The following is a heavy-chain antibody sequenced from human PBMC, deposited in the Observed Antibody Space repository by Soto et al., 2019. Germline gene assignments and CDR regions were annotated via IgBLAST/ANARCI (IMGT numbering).Heavy chain of an antibody. D-gene: IGHD3-10*01. V-gene: IGHV1-3*01. J-gene: IGHJ5*02. CDR3: AREKGRFGELLVTSRWFDP. CDR2: INAGNGNT. Sequence: GASVKVSCKASGYTFTSYAMHWVRQAPGQRLEWMGWINAGNGNTKYSRKFQGRVTITRDTSASTAYMELSSLRSEDTAVYYCAREKGRFGELLVTSRWFDPWGQGTLVTVSS. CDR1: GYTFTSYA.